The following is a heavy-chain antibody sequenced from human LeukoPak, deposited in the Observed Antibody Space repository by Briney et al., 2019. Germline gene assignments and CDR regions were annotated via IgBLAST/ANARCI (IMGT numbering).Heavy chain of an antibody. CDR1: GFTFSSYA. CDR3: AKPYDFWSSFDY. CDR2: ISGSGGST. V-gene: IGHV3-23*01. Sequence: GGSLRLSCAASGFTFSSYAMSWVRQAPGKGLEWVSAISGSGGSTYYADSGKGRFTISRDNSKNTLYLQMNSLRAEDTAVYYCAKPYDFWSSFDYWGQGTLVTVSS. J-gene: IGHJ4*02. D-gene: IGHD3-3*01.